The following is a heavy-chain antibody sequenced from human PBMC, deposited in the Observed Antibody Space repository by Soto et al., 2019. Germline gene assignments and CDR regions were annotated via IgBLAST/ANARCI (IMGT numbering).Heavy chain of an antibody. V-gene: IGHV3-23*01. D-gene: IGHD4-17*01. CDR3: ANHPPDYGDYGPWYYYGMDV. CDR2: ISGSGGST. J-gene: IGHJ6*02. CDR1: GFTFSSYA. Sequence: EVQLLESGGGLVQPGGSLRLSCAASGFTFSSYAMSWVRQAPGKGLEWVSAISGSGGSTYYADSVKGRFTISRDNSKNTLYLQMNSLRAGDTAVYYCANHPPDYGDYGPWYYYGMDVWGQGTTVTVSS.